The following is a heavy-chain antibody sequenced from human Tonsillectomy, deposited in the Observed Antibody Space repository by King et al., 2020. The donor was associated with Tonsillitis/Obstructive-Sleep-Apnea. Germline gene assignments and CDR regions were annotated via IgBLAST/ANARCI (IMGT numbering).Heavy chain of an antibody. Sequence: VQLVESGGGLVQPGGSLRLPCAASGFTFSSYAMHWVRQAPGKGLEYVSAISSNGGSTYYANSVKGRFTISRDNSKNTLYLQMGSLRAEDMAVYYCATRLGDLSDAFDIWGQGTMVTVSS. CDR2: ISSNGGST. D-gene: IGHD6-25*01. CDR3: ATRLGDLSDAFDI. V-gene: IGHV3-64*01. CDR1: GFTFSSYA. J-gene: IGHJ3*02.